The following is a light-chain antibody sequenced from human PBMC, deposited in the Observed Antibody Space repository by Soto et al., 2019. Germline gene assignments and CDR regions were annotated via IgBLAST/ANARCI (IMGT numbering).Light chain of an antibody. CDR3: QQYGDLPFT. CDR2: DAS. Sequence: DIQMTQSPSSLSASVGDRVTITCQASQGISNSLNWYQHTPGKAPKHLIYDASNLETGVPPRFSGGGSGTEFTFTISSLQPEDIGTYYCQQYGDLPFTFGPGTKVAIK. J-gene: IGKJ3*01. V-gene: IGKV1-33*01. CDR1: QGISNS.